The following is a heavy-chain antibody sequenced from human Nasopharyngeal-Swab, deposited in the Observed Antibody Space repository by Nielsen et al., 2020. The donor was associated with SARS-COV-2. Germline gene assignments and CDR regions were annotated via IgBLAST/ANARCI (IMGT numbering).Heavy chain of an antibody. CDR1: GGSISSYY. V-gene: IGHV4-59*13. J-gene: IGHJ5*02. Sequence: SETLSLTCTVSGGSISSYYWSWIRQPPGKGLEWIGYIYYSGGTNYNPSLKSRVTISVDTSKNQFSLKLSSVTAADTAVYHCARGVVRDNWFDPWGQGTLVTVSS. CDR2: IYYSGGT. CDR3: ARGVVRDNWFDP. D-gene: IGHD2-21*01.